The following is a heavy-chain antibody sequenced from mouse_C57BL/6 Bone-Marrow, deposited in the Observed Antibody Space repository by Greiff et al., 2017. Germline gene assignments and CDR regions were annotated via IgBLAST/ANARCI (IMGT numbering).Heavy chain of an antibody. CDR3: ARHEDENYYAMDY. CDR1: GFSLTSYG. J-gene: IGHJ4*01. V-gene: IGHV2-2*01. Sequence: QVQLQHSGPGLVQPSQRLSITCTVSGFSLTSYGVHWVRQSPGKGLEWLGVIWSGGSTDYNAAFISRLSISKDNSKSQVFFKMNSLQADDTAIDYCARHEDENYYAMDYWGQGTSVTVSS. CDR2: IWSGGST.